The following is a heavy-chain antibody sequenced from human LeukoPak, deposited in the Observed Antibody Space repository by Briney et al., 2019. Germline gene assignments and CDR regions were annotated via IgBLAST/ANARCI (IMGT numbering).Heavy chain of an antibody. CDR1: GGSISNYY. V-gene: IGHV4-59*01. CDR3: ARAPGSAYYPYYYMDV. J-gene: IGHJ6*03. CDR2: IYYTGST. Sequence: PSETLSLTCTVSGGSISNYYWSWLRQPPGKGLEWIGYIYYTGSTNYNPSLKSRVTMSVDTSKNQFSLNLNSVTAADTAEYYCARAPGSAYYPYYYMDVWGKGTTVTVSS. D-gene: IGHD6-19*01.